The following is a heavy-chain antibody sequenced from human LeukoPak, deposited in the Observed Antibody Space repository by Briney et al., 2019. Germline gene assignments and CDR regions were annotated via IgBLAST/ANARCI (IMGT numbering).Heavy chain of an antibody. CDR2: ISSSSSYI. Sequence: PGGSLRLSCAASGFTFNAYSMGWVRQAPGKGLEWVSSISSSSSYIYYADSVKGRFTISRDNAKNSLYLQMNSLRAEDTAVYYCARAGGIAVAGTTDYWGQGTLVTVSS. J-gene: IGHJ4*02. D-gene: IGHD6-19*01. CDR3: ARAGGIAVAGTTDY. CDR1: GFTFNAYS. V-gene: IGHV3-21*01.